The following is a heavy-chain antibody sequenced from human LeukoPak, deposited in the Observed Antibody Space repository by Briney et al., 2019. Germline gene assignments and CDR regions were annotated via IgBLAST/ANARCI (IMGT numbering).Heavy chain of an antibody. CDR2: SSAYNGST. J-gene: IGHJ6*02. Sequence: ASVKVSCKASGYTFTSYGISWVRQAPGQGLEWMGWSSAYNGSTNYAQKLQGRVTIITDKSTSTDYMALRSLRYDDAAVYYCARDGGVRWLDNYYYYGMDVWGQGTTVTVSS. V-gene: IGHV1-18*01. CDR3: ARDGGVRWLDNYYYYGMDV. D-gene: IGHD4-17*01. CDR1: GYTFTSYG.